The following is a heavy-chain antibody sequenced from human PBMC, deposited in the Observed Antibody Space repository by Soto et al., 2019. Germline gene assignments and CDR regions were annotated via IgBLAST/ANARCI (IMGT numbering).Heavy chain of an antibody. CDR2: KYDTGST. V-gene: IGHV4-59*01. J-gene: IGHJ4*02. D-gene: IGHD6-13*01. Sequence: SETLSLTCTVSSGSISSYFWSWIRQAPGKGLEWIAFKYDTGSTNYNPSLKGRVSIPEDASKNQFSLTVNSVTAADTAVYYCARGWSSSWPYWGQGILVTVSS. CDR3: ARGWSSSWPY. CDR1: SGSISSYF.